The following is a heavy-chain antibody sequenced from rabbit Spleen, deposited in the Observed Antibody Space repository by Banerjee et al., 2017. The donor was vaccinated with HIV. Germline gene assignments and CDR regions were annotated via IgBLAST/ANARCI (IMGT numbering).Heavy chain of an antibody. CDR2: IYISRGNT. CDR3: ARDQAGDADYGPYYLNL. Sequence: QEQLEESGGGLVKPEGSLTLTCKASGIDFSSDYDMCWVRQAPGKGLEWIACIYISRGNTYYASWVNGRFTISRSTSLNTVTLQMTSLTAADTATYFCARDQAGDADYGPYYLNLWGPGTLVTVS. CDR1: GIDFSSDYD. V-gene: IGHV1S43*01. D-gene: IGHD2-1*01. J-gene: IGHJ4*01.